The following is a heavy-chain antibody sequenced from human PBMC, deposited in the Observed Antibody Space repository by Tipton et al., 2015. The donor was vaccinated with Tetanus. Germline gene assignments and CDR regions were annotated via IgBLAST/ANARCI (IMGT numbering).Heavy chain of an antibody. D-gene: IGHD1-26*01. CDR1: GGSISSTNW. V-gene: IGHV4-4*02. J-gene: IGHJ4*02. Sequence: TLSLTCAVSGGSISSTNWWSWVRQPPGKGLEWIGEIYHSGNTNYNPSLKSRVSISVDTSMNSFSLNLSSVTAADTAVYYCARDGSGFGGSYDYWGQGPLVTVSS. CDR2: IYHSGNT. CDR3: ARDGSGFGGSYDY.